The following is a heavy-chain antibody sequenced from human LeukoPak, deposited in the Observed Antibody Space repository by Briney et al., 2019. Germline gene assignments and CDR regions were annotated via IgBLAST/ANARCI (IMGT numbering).Heavy chain of an antibody. Sequence: GASVKVSCKASGGTFSSYAISWVRQAPGQGLEWMGWISAYNGNTNYAQKLQGRVTMTTDTSTSTAYMELRSLRSDDTAVYYCAREEGRENWYFDLWGRGTLVTVSS. CDR3: AREEGRENWYFDL. CDR2: ISAYNGNT. J-gene: IGHJ2*01. CDR1: GGTFSSYA. V-gene: IGHV1-18*01.